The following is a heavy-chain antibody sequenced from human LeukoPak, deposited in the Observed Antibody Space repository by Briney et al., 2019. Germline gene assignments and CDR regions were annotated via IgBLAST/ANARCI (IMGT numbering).Heavy chain of an antibody. V-gene: IGHV4-59*01. Sequence: SETLSLTCTVSGHSISSYYWNWIRQPPGKGLEWIGYIYYTGSTNCNPSLKSRVTMSVDTSKNQFSLKLNSVTAADTAVYYCAIGLRSSSWFFDYWGQGTLVTVSS. J-gene: IGHJ4*02. CDR2: IYYTGST. D-gene: IGHD6-13*01. CDR3: AIGLRSSSWFFDY. CDR1: GHSISSYY.